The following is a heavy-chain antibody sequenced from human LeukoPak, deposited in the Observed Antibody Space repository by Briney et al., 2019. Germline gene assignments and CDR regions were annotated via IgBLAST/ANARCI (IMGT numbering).Heavy chain of an antibody. J-gene: IGHJ4*02. V-gene: IGHV4-34*01. D-gene: IGHD3-9*01. CDR2: INHSGST. CDR1: GGSFSGYY. Sequence: SETLSLTCAVYGGSFSGYYWSWIRQPPGKGLEWIGEINHSGSTNYNPSLKSRATISVDTSKNQFSLKLSSVTAADTAVYYCARGLRYFDWLYGYWGQGTLVTVSS. CDR3: ARGLRYFDWLYGY.